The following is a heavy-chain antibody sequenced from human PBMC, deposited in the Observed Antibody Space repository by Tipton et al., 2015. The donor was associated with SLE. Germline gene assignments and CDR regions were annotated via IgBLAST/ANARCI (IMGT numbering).Heavy chain of an antibody. D-gene: IGHD6-13*01. Sequence: TLSLTCAVSGYSISSGYYWGWIRQPPGKGLEWIGSIYHSGSTYHNPSLKSRVTISVDTSKNQFSLKLSSVTAADTAVYYCARRVAAAGTAFDIWGQGTMVTVSS. CDR1: GYSISSGYY. V-gene: IGHV4-38-2*01. CDR2: IYHSGST. J-gene: IGHJ3*02. CDR3: ARRVAAAGTAFDI.